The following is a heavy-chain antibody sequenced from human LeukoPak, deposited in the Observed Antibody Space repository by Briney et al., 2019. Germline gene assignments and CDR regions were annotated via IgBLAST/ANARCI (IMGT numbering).Heavy chain of an antibody. CDR3: ARIPAAAGRGY. CDR2: IRSRSSYI. J-gene: IGHJ4*02. CDR1: GFTFSSHS. D-gene: IGHD6-13*01. Sequence: GGTLRLFCAASGFTFSSHSMNWVRQAPGKGREWVSSIRSRSSYIYYAESVKGRFTISRDNAKNSLYLQMNSLRAEDTAVYYCARIPAAAGRGYWGQGTLVTVSS. V-gene: IGHV3-21*01.